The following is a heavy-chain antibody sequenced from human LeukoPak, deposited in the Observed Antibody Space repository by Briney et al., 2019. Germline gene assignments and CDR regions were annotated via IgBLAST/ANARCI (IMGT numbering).Heavy chain of an antibody. Sequence: PGGSLRLSCAASGFTVSGNYMSWVRQAPGKGLEWVSAISGSGGSTYYADSVKGRFTISRDNSKNTLYLQMNSLRAEDTAVYYCAKDLSITMVRGDADYWGQGTLVTVSS. J-gene: IGHJ4*02. D-gene: IGHD3-10*01. V-gene: IGHV3-23*01. CDR2: ISGSGGST. CDR3: AKDLSITMVRGDADY. CDR1: GFTVSGNY.